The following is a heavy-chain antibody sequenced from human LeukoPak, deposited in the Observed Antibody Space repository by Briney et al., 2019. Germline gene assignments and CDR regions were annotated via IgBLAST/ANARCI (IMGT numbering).Heavy chain of an antibody. CDR1: GFTISYNY. CDR2: IYSNTSA. Sequence: PGGSLRLSCAASGFTISYNYMSWVRQAPGKGLQWVSVIYSNTSAYYADSVKGRFTISRHNSKNTLYLHMTSLRAEDTAVYYCARDIPVDSRSSVPKPVRDSWGQGTLVTVSS. J-gene: IGHJ5*02. CDR3: ARDIPVDSRSSVPKPVRDS. V-gene: IGHV3-53*04. D-gene: IGHD6-6*01.